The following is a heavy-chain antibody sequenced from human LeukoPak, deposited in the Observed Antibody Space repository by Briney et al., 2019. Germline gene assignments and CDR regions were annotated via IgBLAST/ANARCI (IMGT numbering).Heavy chain of an antibody. CDR2: IIPLFGTA. J-gene: IGHJ6*04. V-gene: IGHV1-69*05. Sequence: SVKVSCQDCGGTLSSYAISWVGQAPGQALEWMGGIIPLFGTANYPRKFEGRDTITTDESTSAAYMQLSNLRSEDTAVYFCARAAGRRGYYYYYGMDVWGKGTTVTVSS. D-gene: IGHD6-13*01. CDR1: GGTLSSYA. CDR3: ARAAGRRGYYYYYGMDV.